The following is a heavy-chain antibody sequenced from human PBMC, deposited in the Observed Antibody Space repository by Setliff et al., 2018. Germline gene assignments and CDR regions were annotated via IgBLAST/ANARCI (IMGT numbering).Heavy chain of an antibody. J-gene: IGHJ4*02. CDR1: GFTFSSYA. CDR3: ARGDIAAAGPYFDY. Sequence: LRLSCAASGFTFSSYAMHWVRQAPGKGLEWVAVISYDGSNKYYADSVKGRFTISRDNSKNTLYLQMNSLRAEDTAVYYCARGDIAAAGPYFDYWGQGTLVTVSS. CDR2: ISYDGSNK. D-gene: IGHD6-13*01. V-gene: IGHV3-30-3*01.